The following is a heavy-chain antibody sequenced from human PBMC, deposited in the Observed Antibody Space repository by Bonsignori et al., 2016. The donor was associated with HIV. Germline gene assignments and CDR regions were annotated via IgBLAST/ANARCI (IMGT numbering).Heavy chain of an antibody. CDR3: ARGCGDDYNCFDY. Sequence: WIRQPPGKGLEWIGYVHYSGNTDYSPSLKSRLTISLDTSKKQFSLHLTSVTAADTAVYYCARGCGDDYNCFDYWGQGTLVTVSS. CDR2: VHYSGNT. V-gene: IGHV4-59*01. J-gene: IGHJ4*02. D-gene: IGHD3-16*01.